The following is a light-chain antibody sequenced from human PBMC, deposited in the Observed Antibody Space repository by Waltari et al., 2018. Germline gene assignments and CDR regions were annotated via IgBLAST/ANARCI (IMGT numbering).Light chain of an antibody. CDR2: ECA. J-gene: IGLJ2*01. Sequence: QSLLTQSPSASGTPGQRVSISCSGSSSNIGNNHVYWYQHFPGTAPRLLIYECARRPSGVPERFSASKSGTSASLAISGLRSEDEADYYCAAWDDSRSVVFGGGTRLTVL. CDR3: AAWDDSRSVV. CDR1: SSNIGNNH. V-gene: IGLV1-47*01.